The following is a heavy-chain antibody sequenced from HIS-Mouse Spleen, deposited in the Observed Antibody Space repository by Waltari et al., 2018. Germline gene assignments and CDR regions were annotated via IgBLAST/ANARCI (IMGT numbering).Heavy chain of an antibody. CDR3: ARIRSCGYSSPEYYFDY. D-gene: IGHD5-18*01. CDR2: IDWDDDK. CDR1: GFSLSPSGMC. Sequence: QVTLMESGPALVKPTQTLTLTCPFSGFSLSPSGMCLSWIRQPPGKALEWLARIDWDDDKNYSTALKTRLTISKDTSKNQVVLTMTNMDPVETATYYCARIRSCGYSSPEYYFDYWGQGTLVTVSS. J-gene: IGHJ4*02. V-gene: IGHV2-70*15.